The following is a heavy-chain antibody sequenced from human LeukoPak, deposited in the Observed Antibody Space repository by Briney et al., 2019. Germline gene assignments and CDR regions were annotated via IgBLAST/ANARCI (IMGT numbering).Heavy chain of an antibody. CDR3: ARGGYYYDTSGYYWNSIFDF. D-gene: IGHD3-22*01. Sequence: GASVKVSCKASGGTSTNYAINWVRQAPGQGLEWMGGIIPIFGSPNYAQKFQGRVTITTDESTRTAYMELSSLRSEDTAVYYCARGGYYYDTSGYYWNSIFDFWGQGTLVTVSS. CDR2: IIPIFGSP. V-gene: IGHV1-69*05. J-gene: IGHJ4*02. CDR1: GGTSTNYA.